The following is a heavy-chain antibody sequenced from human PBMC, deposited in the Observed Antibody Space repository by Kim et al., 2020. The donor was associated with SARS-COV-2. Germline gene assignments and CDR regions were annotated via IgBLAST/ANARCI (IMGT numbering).Heavy chain of an antibody. CDR3: TTDRGSSGCID. Sequence: TTDYAAPVKGRFTISRDDSNTTRYLQMNSLKTEDTAVYYCTTDRGSSGCIDWGQGTLVTVSS. CDR2: TT. J-gene: IGHJ4*02. D-gene: IGHD6-19*01. V-gene: IGHV3-15*01.